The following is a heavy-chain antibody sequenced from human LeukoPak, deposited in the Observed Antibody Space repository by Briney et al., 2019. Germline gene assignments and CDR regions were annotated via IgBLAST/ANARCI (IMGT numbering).Heavy chain of an antibody. CDR2: MNPNSGNT. CDR3: ARAFDYGGNYDY. J-gene: IGHJ4*02. CDR1: GYTFTSYD. D-gene: IGHD4-23*01. Sequence: GASVKVSCKASGYTFTSYDINWVRQATGQGLEWMGWMNPNSGNTGHAQKFQGRVTMTRNTSISTAYMELSSLTSEDTAVYYCARAFDYGGNYDYWGQGTLVTVSS. V-gene: IGHV1-8*01.